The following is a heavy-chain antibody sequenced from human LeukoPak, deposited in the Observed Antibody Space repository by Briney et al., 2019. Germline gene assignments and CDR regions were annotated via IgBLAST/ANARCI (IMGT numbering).Heavy chain of an antibody. D-gene: IGHD5-24*01. CDR2: ISGDGGSS. CDR1: GFTFDDYA. J-gene: IGHJ6*02. V-gene: IGHV3-43*02. CDR3: AAGRVEMATVSYYYGMDV. Sequence: GGSLRLSCEASGFTFDDYAMHWVRQAPGKGLEWVSLISGDGGSSYYPDSVKGRFTISRDNSKNSLYLQMNSLRTEDTALYYCAAGRVEMATVSYYYGMDVWGQGTTVTVSS.